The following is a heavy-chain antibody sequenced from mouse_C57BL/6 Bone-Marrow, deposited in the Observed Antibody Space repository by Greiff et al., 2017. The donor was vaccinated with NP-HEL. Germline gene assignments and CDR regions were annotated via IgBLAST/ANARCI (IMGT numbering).Heavy chain of an antibody. D-gene: IGHD1-1*01. V-gene: IGHV5-16*02. Sequence: EVQGVESEGGLVQPGSSMKLSCTASGFTFSDYYMAWVRQVPEKGLEWVANINYDGSSTYYLDSLKSRFIISRDNAKNILYLQMRSLKSEDTAKYYWERGGGYYYGSSYFDYWGQGTTLTVSS. J-gene: IGHJ2*01. CDR2: INYDGSST. CDR3: ERGGGYYYGSSYFDY. CDR1: GFTFSDYY.